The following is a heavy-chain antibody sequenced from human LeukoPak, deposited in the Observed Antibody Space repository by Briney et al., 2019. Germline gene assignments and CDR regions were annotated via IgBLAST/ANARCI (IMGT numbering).Heavy chain of an antibody. CDR2: IIPILGIA. CDR1: GGTFSSYA. Sequence: SVKVSCKASGGTFSSYAISWVRQAPGQGLEWMGRIIPILGIANYAQKFQGRVTITADKSTSTAYMELSSLRPEDTAVYYCARVHGDKGHPSPWGQGTLVTVSS. V-gene: IGHV1-69*04. CDR3: ARVHGDKGHPSP. J-gene: IGHJ5*02. D-gene: IGHD3-10*01.